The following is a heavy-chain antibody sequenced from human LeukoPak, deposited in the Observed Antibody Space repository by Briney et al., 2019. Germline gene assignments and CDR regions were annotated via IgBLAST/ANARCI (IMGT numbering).Heavy chain of an antibody. Sequence: GASVTVSCKASGYTFTSYDINWVRQATGQGLEWMGWMSPNSDNTGYAQKFQGRVTFTRDTSISTAYMELRSLTSEDTAVYYCTRDYGGSSGWFDPWGQGTLVTVSS. V-gene: IGHV1-8*01. CDR1: GYTFTSYD. J-gene: IGHJ5*02. CDR3: TRDYGGSSGWFDP. D-gene: IGHD4-23*01. CDR2: MSPNSDNT.